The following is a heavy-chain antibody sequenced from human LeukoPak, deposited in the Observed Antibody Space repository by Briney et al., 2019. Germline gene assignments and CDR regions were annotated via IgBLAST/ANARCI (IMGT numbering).Heavy chain of an antibody. D-gene: IGHD4/OR15-4a*01. CDR2: IKRDGSEK. CDR1: GISLRPYW. J-gene: IGHJ3*02. V-gene: IGHV3-7*01. CDR3: VREASGGAKGVSGTFDI. Sequence: GGSLRLSCAASGISLRPYWMSWVRQAPGKGLEWVASIKRDGSEKYYVDSVKGRFTISRDNGKNSLYLQMNSLRVEDTAVYHCVREASGGAKGVSGTFDIWGQGTLVTVSS.